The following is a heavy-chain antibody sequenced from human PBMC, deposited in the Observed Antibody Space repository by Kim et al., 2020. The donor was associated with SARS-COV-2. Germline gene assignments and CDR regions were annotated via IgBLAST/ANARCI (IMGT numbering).Heavy chain of an antibody. V-gene: IGHV4-34*01. Sequence: LKSRGTISVDTSKNQFSLKLSSMTAADTAVYYCARGPYYYDSSGWYYFDYWGQGTLVTVSS. CDR3: ARGPYYYDSSGWYYFDY. D-gene: IGHD3-22*01. J-gene: IGHJ4*02.